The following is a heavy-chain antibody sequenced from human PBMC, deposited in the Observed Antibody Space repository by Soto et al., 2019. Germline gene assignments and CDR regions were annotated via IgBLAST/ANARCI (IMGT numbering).Heavy chain of an antibody. CDR3: ARGIPRHATAMVSMGYHYGMDV. Sequence: ASVKVSCKASGYTFTSYDINWVRQATGQGLEWMGWMNPNSGNTGYAQKFQGRVTMTRNTSISTAYMELSSLRSEDTAVYYCARGIPRHATAMVSMGYHYGMDVWGQGTTVTVS. J-gene: IGHJ6*02. CDR2: MNPNSGNT. D-gene: IGHD5-18*01. CDR1: GYTFTSYD. V-gene: IGHV1-8*01.